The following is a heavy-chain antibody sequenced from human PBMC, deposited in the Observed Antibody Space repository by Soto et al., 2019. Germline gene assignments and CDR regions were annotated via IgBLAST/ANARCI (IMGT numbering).Heavy chain of an antibody. J-gene: IGHJ3*02. V-gene: IGHV3-23*01. CDR3: ANGIGYYDILTGPETLGAFDI. CDR1: GFTFSSYA. D-gene: IGHD3-9*01. CDR2: ISGSGGST. Sequence: PGGSLRLSCAASGFTFSSYAMSWVRQAPGKGLEWVSAISGSGGSTYYADSVKGRFTISRDNSKNTLYLQMNSLRAEDTAVYYSANGIGYYDILTGPETLGAFDIWGQGTMVTVSS.